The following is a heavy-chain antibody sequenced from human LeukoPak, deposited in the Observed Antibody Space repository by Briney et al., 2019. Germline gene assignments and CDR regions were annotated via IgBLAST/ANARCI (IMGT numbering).Heavy chain of an antibody. D-gene: IGHD3-16*01. Sequence: PGGSLRLSCAASGFTFSRSDMNWVRQAPGKGLEWVSSISSSSSYIYYTDSLKGRFTISRDNAKNSLYLQMNSLRAGDTAVYYCANTPNDYVWGTYGYYYMDVWGKGTTVTISS. CDR3: ANTPNDYVWGTYGYYYMDV. V-gene: IGHV3-21*01. J-gene: IGHJ6*03. CDR1: GFTFSRSD. CDR2: ISSSSSYI.